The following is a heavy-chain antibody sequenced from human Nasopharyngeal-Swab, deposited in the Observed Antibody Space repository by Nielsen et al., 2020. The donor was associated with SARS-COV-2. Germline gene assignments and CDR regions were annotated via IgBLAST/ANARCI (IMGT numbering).Heavy chain of an antibody. CDR3: ARIPSLYSGSAPFDY. J-gene: IGHJ4*02. Sequence: SATLSLTCTVSGGSISSSSYYWSWIRQPPGKGLEWIGSIFYSGITYYNPSLKSRVTISVDTSKNQFSLRLSSVTAADTAVYYCARIPSLYSGSAPFDYWGRGTLVTVSS. V-gene: IGHV4-39*01. CDR2: IFYSGIT. CDR1: GGSISSSSYY. D-gene: IGHD1-26*01.